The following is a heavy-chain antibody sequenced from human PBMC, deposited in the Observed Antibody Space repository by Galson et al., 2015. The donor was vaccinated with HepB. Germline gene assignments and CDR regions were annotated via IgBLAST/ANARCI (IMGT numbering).Heavy chain of an antibody. CDR3: QVVTLS. J-gene: IGHJ5*02. CDR2: LRCDRTIT. CDR1: GVSIGSSW. Sequence: SLRPACAASGVSIGSSWLHGVRQAPGAGVVWGSRLRCDRTITNDAASVTGSVPFPRDTAKNTLSVQMNSPRAEDTAVYYCQVVTLSWGQGTLVTVSS. V-gene: IGHV3-74*01. D-gene: IGHD2-15*01.